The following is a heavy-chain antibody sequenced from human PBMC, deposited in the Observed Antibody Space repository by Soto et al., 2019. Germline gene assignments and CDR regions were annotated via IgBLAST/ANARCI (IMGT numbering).Heavy chain of an antibody. D-gene: IGHD6-19*01. CDR2: ISGSGGST. Sequence: EVQLLESGGGLVQPGGSLRLSCAASGFTFSSYAMSWVRQAPGKGLEWVSAISGSGGSTYYADSVKGRFTISRDNSKNTLYLQMNSLSAEDTAVYYCAKDSSGWVGGRIDYWGQGTLVTVSS. CDR3: AKDSSGWVGGRIDY. V-gene: IGHV3-23*01. CDR1: GFTFSSYA. J-gene: IGHJ4*02.